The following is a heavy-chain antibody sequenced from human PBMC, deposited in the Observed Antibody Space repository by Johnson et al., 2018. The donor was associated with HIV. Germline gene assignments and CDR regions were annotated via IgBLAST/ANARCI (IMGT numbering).Heavy chain of an antibody. J-gene: IGHJ3*02. CDR3: ARDSSNSCRFEMYAFDI. D-gene: IGHD5-24*01. V-gene: IGHV3-30-3*01. CDR2: MSYDGINK. Sequence: QVQLVESGGGVVQPGRSLRLSCAASGFTFSSNPMHWVRQAPGKGLEWVAVMSYDGINKYYADSVKGRFTISRDKSKNTLYLQMNSLRPEDKAVYYCARDSSNSCRFEMYAFDIGGQGTMVTVSS. CDR1: GFTFSSNP.